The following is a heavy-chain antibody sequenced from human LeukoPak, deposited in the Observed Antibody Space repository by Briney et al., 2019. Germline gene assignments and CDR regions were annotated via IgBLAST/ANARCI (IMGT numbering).Heavy chain of an antibody. D-gene: IGHD3-22*01. V-gene: IGHV4-39*07. Sequence: SETLSLTCTVSGGSISSSSYYWGWIRQPPGKGLEWIGEINHSGSTNYNPSLKSRVTISVDTSKNQFSLKLSSVTAADTAVYYCARRRSGYYQPKRGSGDAFDIWGQGTMVTVSS. CDR3: ARRRSGYYQPKRGSGDAFDI. J-gene: IGHJ3*02. CDR1: GGSISSSSYY. CDR2: INHSGST.